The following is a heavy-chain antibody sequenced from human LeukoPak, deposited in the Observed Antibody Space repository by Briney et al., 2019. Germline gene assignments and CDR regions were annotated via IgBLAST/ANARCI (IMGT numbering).Heavy chain of an antibody. D-gene: IGHD1-26*01. CDR2: INSDGSST. J-gene: IGHJ3*02. CDR1: GFTFSSYW. CDR3: PREPELWDAFDI. Sequence: GGSLRLSCAASGFTFSSYWMHWVRQAPGKGLVWVSRINSDGSSTSYADSVKGRFTISRDNAKNTLYLQMNSLRAEDTAVYYCPREPELWDAFDIWGQGTMVTVSS. V-gene: IGHV3-74*01.